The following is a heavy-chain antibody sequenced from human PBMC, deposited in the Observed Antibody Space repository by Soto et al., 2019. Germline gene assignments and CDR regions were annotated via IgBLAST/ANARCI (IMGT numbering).Heavy chain of an antibody. V-gene: IGHV3-30*18. CDR2: ISYDGSNK. CDR1: GFTFSSYG. CDR3: AKDFPSSVGYFDY. J-gene: IGHJ4*02. Sequence: ESGGGVVQPGRSLRLSCAASGFTFSSYGMHWVRQAPGKGLEWVAVISYDGSNKYYADSVKGRFTISRDNSKNTLYLQMNSLRAEDTAVYYCAKDFPSSVGYFDYWGQGTLVTVSS. D-gene: IGHD6-6*01.